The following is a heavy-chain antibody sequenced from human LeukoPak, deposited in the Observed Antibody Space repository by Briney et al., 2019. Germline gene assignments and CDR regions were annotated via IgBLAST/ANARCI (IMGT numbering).Heavy chain of an antibody. Sequence: PSETLSLTCIVSSGSVSSGGHYWGWIRQPPGKGLEWIGSIYYSGSTYYNPSLNNRVTIFIDMSKNQFSLRLNSVTATDTAVYYCARLVCGGGSCPAEFDYWGQGTLVTVSS. CDR2: IYYSGST. V-gene: IGHV4-39*01. CDR1: SGSVSSGGHY. J-gene: IGHJ4*02. D-gene: IGHD2-15*01. CDR3: ARLVCGGGSCPAEFDY.